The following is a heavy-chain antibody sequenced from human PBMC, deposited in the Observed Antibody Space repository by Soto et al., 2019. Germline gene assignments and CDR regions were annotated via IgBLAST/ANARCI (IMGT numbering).Heavy chain of an antibody. J-gene: IGHJ4*02. CDR1: GFTFSTYA. Sequence: QVPLVESGGGVVQPGRSLTLSCAASGFTFSTYAMHWVRQAPGKGLEWVAIVSYDGSNKYYADSVKGRFTISRDNSKKTLYLQMNSVRAEDTAVYYCAKDRGRYCSGGSCYLFDYWGQGTLVTVSS. CDR2: VSYDGSNK. CDR3: AKDRGRYCSGGSCYLFDY. D-gene: IGHD2-15*01. V-gene: IGHV3-30*04.